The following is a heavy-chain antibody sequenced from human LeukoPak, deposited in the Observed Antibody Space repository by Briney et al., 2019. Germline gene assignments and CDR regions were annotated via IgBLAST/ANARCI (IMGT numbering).Heavy chain of an antibody. J-gene: IGHJ4*02. Sequence: PGRSLRLSCAASGFTFTNYAMQWVRQAPGKGLEWVAVISHDGSKKYYADSVKGRFTISRDKSKNTLYLQMSSLKPEDAAVYYCAKDRSSPGGPWPGMLDCWGQGTLVTVSS. V-gene: IGHV3-30*18. CDR3: AKDRSSPGGPWPGMLDC. CDR1: GFTFTNYA. CDR2: ISHDGSKK. D-gene: IGHD3-10*01.